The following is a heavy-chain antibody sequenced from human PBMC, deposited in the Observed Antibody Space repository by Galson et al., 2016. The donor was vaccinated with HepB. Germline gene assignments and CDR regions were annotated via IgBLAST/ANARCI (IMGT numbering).Heavy chain of an antibody. J-gene: IGHJ4*02. D-gene: IGHD3-16*01. CDR3: ASGVIGGRNY. V-gene: IGHV3-53*01. CDR1: GFTVSNNE. CDR2: IQNEGGT. Sequence: SLRLSCAAFGFTVSNNEVNWVRQAPGKGLEWVSVIQNEGGTHYADSVKDRFIISRDNFKNTFYLQMNSLRGEDTAVYFCASGVIGGRNYWGQGNLVTVSS.